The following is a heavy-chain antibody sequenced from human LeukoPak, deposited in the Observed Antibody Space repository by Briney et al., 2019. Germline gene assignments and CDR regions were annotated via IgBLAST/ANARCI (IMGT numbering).Heavy chain of an antibody. CDR1: GYSFTNYW. Sequence: GESLKISCKGSGYSFTNYWIGWVRQMPGKGLEWMGIIYPADSDTRYSPSFQGQVTISADRSITTAYLQRSSLKASDTAMYYCARPGPAGHFDYWGQGTLVTVSS. J-gene: IGHJ4*02. V-gene: IGHV5-51*01. D-gene: IGHD2-2*01. CDR2: IYPADSDT. CDR3: ARPGPAGHFDY.